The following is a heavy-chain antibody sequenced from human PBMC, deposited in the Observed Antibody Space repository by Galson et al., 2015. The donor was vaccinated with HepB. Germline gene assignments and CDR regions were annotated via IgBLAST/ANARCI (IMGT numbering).Heavy chain of an antibody. D-gene: IGHD4-17*01. V-gene: IGHV3-21*01. Sequence: SLRLSCAASGFTFSRYSMNWARQAPGKGLEWVSYISSSSSYIYYADSVKGRFTISRDNAKNSLYLQMNSLRAEDTAVYYCARDRDYGDDYVGPGDAFDIWGQGTMVIVSS. J-gene: IGHJ3*02. CDR1: GFTFSRYS. CDR2: ISSSSSYI. CDR3: ARDRDYGDDYVGPGDAFDI.